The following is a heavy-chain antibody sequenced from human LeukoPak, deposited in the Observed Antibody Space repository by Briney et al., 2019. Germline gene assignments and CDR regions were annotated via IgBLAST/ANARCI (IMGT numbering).Heavy chain of an antibody. CDR2: ISGDGGRT. CDR3: AKVYRGYTYGYPLEY. D-gene: IGHD5-18*01. Sequence: PGGSLRLSCAASGFTFDDYAMHWVRQTPGKGLEWVSLISGDGGRTYYADSVKGRFTISRDNSKNSLYLQMNSLRTEDTAFYYCAKVYRGYTYGYPLEYWGQGTLVTVSS. CDR1: GFTFDDYA. V-gene: IGHV3-43*02. J-gene: IGHJ4*02.